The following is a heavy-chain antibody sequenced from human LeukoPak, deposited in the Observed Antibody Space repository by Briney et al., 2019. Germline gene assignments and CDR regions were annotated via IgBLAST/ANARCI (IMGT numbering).Heavy chain of an antibody. J-gene: IGHJ3*02. Sequence: SETLSLTCTVSGGSISSSTYYWGWIRQPPGKGLEWIGRIYTSGSTNYNPSLKSRVTISVDTSKNQFSLKLSSVTAADTAVYYCARDPLMATIENAFDIWGQGTMVTVSS. CDR2: IYTSGST. CDR1: GGSISSSTYY. D-gene: IGHD5-24*01. CDR3: ARDPLMATIENAFDI. V-gene: IGHV4-39*07.